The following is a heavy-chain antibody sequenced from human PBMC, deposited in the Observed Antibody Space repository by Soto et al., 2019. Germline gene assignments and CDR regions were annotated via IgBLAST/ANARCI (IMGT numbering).Heavy chain of an antibody. J-gene: IGHJ5*02. Sequence: QVQLVQSGAEVKKPGASVKVSCKAPGNTFTDYYTHWARQAPGQGLEWMGWINPNSGGTNYAQKFQGRVTMTRDTSISTADMELSGLTSDDTAIYYCARSASWYRTCFDPWGQGTLVTVSS. CDR1: GNTFTDYY. CDR3: ARSASWYRTCFDP. D-gene: IGHD6-13*01. CDR2: INPNSGGT. V-gene: IGHV1-2*02.